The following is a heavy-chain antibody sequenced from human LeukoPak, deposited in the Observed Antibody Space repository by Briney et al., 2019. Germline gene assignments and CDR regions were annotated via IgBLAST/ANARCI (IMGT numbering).Heavy chain of an antibody. CDR1: GGSISSYY. CDR3: AREYVWGSTVED. D-gene: IGHD3-16*01. Sequence: SETLSLTCTVSGGSISSYYWNWIRQPAWKGLEWIGRIYTGGTTNYNPSLKSRVTVSVDTSKNQFSLKLRFVTAADTAVCYCAREYVWGSTVEDWGQGTLVTVSS. J-gene: IGHJ4*02. CDR2: IYTGGTT. V-gene: IGHV4-4*07.